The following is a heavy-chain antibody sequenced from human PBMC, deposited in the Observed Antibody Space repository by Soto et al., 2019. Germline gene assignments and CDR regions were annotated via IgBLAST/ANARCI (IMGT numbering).Heavy chain of an antibody. J-gene: IGHJ6*02. CDR1: GGSISSYY. V-gene: IGHV4-59*01. Sequence: PSETLSLTCTVSGGSISSYYWSWIRQPPGKGLEWIGYIYYSGSTNYNPSLKSRVTISVDTSKNQFSLKLSSVTAADTAVYYCARDRGTMVRGVNNSYYYYYGMDVWGQGTTVTVSS. CDR2: IYYSGST. D-gene: IGHD3-10*01. CDR3: ARDRGTMVRGVNNSYYYYYGMDV.